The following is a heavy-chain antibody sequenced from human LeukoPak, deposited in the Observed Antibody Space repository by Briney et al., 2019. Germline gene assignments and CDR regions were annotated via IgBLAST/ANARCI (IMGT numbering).Heavy chain of an antibody. V-gene: IGHV3-48*03. J-gene: IGHJ4*02. CDR1: GFSLSSYE. Sequence: GGSLRLSCVASGFSLSSYEMNWARQAPGKGLEWVSYISSSGSVIYYADSVKGRFTISRDNAKNSLYLQMKSLRAEDTAVYFCARDRRYTYGYYFDYWGQGTLVTVSS. CDR3: ARDRRYTYGYYFDY. CDR2: ISSSGSVI. D-gene: IGHD5-18*01.